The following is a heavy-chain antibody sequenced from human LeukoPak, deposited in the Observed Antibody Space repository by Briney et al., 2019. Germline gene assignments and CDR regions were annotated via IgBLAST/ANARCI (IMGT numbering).Heavy chain of an antibody. CDR3: AKDRGSYSSSLDY. CDR2: IWYDGSNK. D-gene: IGHD6-6*01. V-gene: IGHV3-33*06. CDR1: GFTFSNYG. J-gene: IGHJ4*02. Sequence: GSLRLSCAASGFTFSNYGMHWVRQAPGKGLEWVAVIWYDGSNKYYVDSVKGRFTISRDSSKNTLHLQMTSLRAEDTAVYFCAKDRGSYSSSLDYWGQGTRVTVSS.